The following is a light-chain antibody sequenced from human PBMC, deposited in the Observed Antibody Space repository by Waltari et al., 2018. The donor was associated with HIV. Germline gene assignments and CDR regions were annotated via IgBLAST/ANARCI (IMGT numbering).Light chain of an antibody. CDR3: SSTTTNSGLV. J-gene: IGLJ3*02. CDR1: TSDIDPYKF. CDR2: EVT. Sequence: QSALTQPASVSGSPGQSITISCIGATSDIDPYKFVSWYQQHPGKAPKRIIFEVTNRPPGVSPRFSGSKSGNTASLTISGLQAEDEVDYYCSSTTTNSGLVFGGGTKVTVL. V-gene: IGLV2-14*03.